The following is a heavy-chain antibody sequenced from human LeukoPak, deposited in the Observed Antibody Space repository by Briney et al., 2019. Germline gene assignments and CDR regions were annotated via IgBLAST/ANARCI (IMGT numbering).Heavy chain of an antibody. V-gene: IGHV4-38-2*02. CDR1: GYSISSGYY. J-gene: IGHJ6*03. D-gene: IGHD3-10*01. CDR3: ARTFMVRGRNYYYYMDV. Sequence: SETLSLTCTVSGYSISSGYYWGWIRQPPGKGLEWIGSIYHSGSTYYNPSLKSRVTISVDTSKNQFSLKLSSVTAADTAVYYCARTFMVRGRNYYYYMDVWGKGTTVTVSS. CDR2: IYHSGST.